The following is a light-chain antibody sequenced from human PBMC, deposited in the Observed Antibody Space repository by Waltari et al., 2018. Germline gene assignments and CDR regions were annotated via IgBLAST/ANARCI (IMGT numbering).Light chain of an antibody. CDR1: QGINNF. CDR2: TAS. Sequence: DIQMTQSPLFLSASVGDTVAISCRASQGINNFLSWYQQRPGRAPKLLIYTASNLQGGVSSRFSGSGSGTDFTLTITSLQPEDFATYYCQQSYSSHTFGQGTRLDIK. CDR3: QQSYSSHT. J-gene: IGKJ5*01. V-gene: IGKV1-39*01.